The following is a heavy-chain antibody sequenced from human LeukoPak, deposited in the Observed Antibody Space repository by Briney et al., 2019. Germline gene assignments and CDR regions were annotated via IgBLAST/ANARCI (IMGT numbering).Heavy chain of an antibody. CDR2: MNPNSGNT. D-gene: IGHD3-3*01. V-gene: IGHV1-8*01. CDR1: GYTFTSYD. J-gene: IGHJ4*02. Sequence: GASVKVSCKASGYTFTSYDINWVRQATGQGREWMGWMNPNSGNTGYAQKFQGRVTMTRNTSISTAYMELSSLRSEDTDVYYCARGGVRKKSSPYYDFWSGYYGVDYWGQGTLVTVSS. CDR3: ARGGVRKKSSPYYDFWSGYYGVDY.